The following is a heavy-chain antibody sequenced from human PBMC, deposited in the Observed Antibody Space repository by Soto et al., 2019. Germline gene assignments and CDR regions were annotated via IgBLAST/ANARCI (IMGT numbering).Heavy chain of an antibody. CDR2: ISSSSSYI. CDR3: ASTNSRSYYVGV. V-gene: IGHV3-21*01. J-gene: IGHJ6*03. Sequence: EVQLVESGGGLVKPGGSLRLSCAASGFTFSSYSMNWVRQAPGKGLEWVSSISSSSSYIYYADSVKGRFTISRDNAKNSLYLQMNSLRAEDTAVYYCASTNSRSYYVGVWGKGTTVTVSS. D-gene: IGHD6-13*01. CDR1: GFTFSSYS.